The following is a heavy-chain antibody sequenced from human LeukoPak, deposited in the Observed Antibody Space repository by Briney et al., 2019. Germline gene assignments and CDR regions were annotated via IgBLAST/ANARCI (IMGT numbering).Heavy chain of an antibody. V-gene: IGHV4-39*01. CDR1: GGSFSGYY. J-gene: IGHJ5*02. Sequence: PSETLSLTCAVYGGSFSGYYWGWIRQPPGKGLEWIGSIYYSGSTYYNPSLKSRVTISVDTSQNQFSLKLSSVTAADTAVYYCARQTAGKNWFDPWGQGTLVTVSS. CDR3: ARQTAGKNWFDP. D-gene: IGHD1-1*01. CDR2: IYYSGST.